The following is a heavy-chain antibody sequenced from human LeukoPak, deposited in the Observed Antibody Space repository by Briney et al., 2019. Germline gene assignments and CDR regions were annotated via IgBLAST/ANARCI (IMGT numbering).Heavy chain of an antibody. CDR3: APQSGDYGGNSAY. V-gene: IGHV4-34*01. Sequence: PSETLSLTCAVYGGSLSGYYWSWIRQPPGKGLEWIGEINHSGSTNYNPSLKSRVTISVDTSKNQFSLKLSSVTAADTAVYYCAPQSGDYGGNSAYWGQGTLVTVSS. CDR2: INHSGST. D-gene: IGHD4-23*01. CDR1: GGSLSGYY. J-gene: IGHJ4*02.